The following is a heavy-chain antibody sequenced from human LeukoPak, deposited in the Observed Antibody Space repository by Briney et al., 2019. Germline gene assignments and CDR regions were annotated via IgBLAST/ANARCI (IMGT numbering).Heavy chain of an antibody. CDR1: GSAFRTHG. D-gene: IGHD4-11*01. J-gene: IGHJ4*02. CDR3: AREYINYVQDY. CDR2: IWSDGSYK. V-gene: IGHV3-33*01. Sequence: PGGSLRLSCAASGSAFRTHGMHWVRQAPGKGLEWVAVIWSDGSYKYYADSVKGRFTISRDFSKNTLYLQMNSLRAEDTAVYYCAREYINYVQDYWGQGTLVTVSS.